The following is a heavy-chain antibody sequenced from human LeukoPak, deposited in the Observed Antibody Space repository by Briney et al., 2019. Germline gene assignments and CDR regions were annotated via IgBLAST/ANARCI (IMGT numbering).Heavy chain of an antibody. J-gene: IGHJ6*03. CDR1: GYTFTAYY. CDR3: ARGGLRVMVYRLYYMDV. V-gene: IGHV1-2*02. Sequence: ASVKVSCKATGYTFTAYYMHWVRQAPGQGLEWMGWINPNSGDTKYAQKFQGRVTMTRDTSISTAYMELTRLRSDDTAVYYCARGGLRVMVYRLYYMDVWGKGTTVTVSS. D-gene: IGHD2-8*01. CDR2: INPNSGDT.